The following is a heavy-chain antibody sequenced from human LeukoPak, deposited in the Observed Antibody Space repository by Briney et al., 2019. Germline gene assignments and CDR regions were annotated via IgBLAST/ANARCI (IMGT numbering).Heavy chain of an antibody. D-gene: IGHD6-13*01. CDR3: AKENSSSWSFDY. Sequence: GRSLRLSCAASGFTFSSYGMHWVRQAPGKGLEWVAVIWYDGSNKYYADSVKSRFTISRDNSKNTLYLQMNSLRAEDTAVYYCAKENSSSWSFDYWGQGTLVTVSS. V-gene: IGHV3-33*06. J-gene: IGHJ4*02. CDR1: GFTFSSYG. CDR2: IWYDGSNK.